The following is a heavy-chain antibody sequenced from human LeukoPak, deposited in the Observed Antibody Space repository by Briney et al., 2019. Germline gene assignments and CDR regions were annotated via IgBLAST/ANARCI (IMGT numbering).Heavy chain of an antibody. V-gene: IGHV3-11*01. CDR1: GFTFSSYA. CDR2: ISSSGSTI. CDR3: ARVPSRRAEIDAFDI. D-gene: IGHD5-24*01. J-gene: IGHJ3*02. Sequence: PGGSLRLSCAASGFTFSSYAMSWNRQAPGKGLEWVSYISSSGSTIYYADSVKGRFTISRDNAKNSLYLQMNSLRAEDTAVYYCARVPSRRAEIDAFDIWGQGTMVTVSS.